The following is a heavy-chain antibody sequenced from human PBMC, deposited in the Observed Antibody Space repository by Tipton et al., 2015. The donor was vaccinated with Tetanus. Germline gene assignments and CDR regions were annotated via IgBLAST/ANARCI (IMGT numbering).Heavy chain of an antibody. D-gene: IGHD5-18*01. V-gene: IGHV4-59*01. CDR3: ARDAVPQDTAMDPLYYYGMDV. CDR2: IYYSGST. Sequence: TLSLTCTVSGGSISSYYWSWIRQPPGKGLEWIGYIYYSGSTNYNPSLKSRVTISVDTSKNQFSLKLSSVTAADTAVYYCARDAVPQDTAMDPLYYYGMDVWGQGTTVTVSS. J-gene: IGHJ6*02. CDR1: GGSISSYY.